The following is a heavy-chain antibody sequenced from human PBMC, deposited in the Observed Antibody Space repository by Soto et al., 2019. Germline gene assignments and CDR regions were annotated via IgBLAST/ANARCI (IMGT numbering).Heavy chain of an antibody. J-gene: IGHJ4*02. CDR2: ITSDTKTI. Sequence: EVQLVESGGDLVRRGGSLRLSCVASGFTFSVYSMNWVRQAPRKGLEWFEYITSDTKTIKYADSVKGRFTISRDNAKNTVYLQMNSLRDEDTAIYYCARSVEGHFDNWGQGTVVTVSS. D-gene: IGHD6-19*01. CDR3: ARSVEGHFDN. CDR1: GFTFSVYS. V-gene: IGHV3-48*02.